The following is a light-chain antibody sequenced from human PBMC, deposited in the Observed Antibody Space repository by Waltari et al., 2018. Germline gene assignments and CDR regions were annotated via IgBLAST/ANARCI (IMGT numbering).Light chain of an antibody. V-gene: IGKV1-5*03. J-gene: IGKJ2*01. CDR1: RSISSW. Sequence: DIQMTQSPSTLSASVGDRVTITCRASRSISSWLAWYNHKPGTAPKLLIYRASSLEGGVPSRFSGSGSWTEFTLTISSLQPDDFGTYYCQQYISSPGTFGQGTKVEIK. CDR2: RAS. CDR3: QQYISSPGT.